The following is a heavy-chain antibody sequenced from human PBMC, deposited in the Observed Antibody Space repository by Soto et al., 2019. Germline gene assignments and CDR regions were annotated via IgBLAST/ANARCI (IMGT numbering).Heavy chain of an antibody. V-gene: IGHV6-1*01. Sequence: QVQLQQSGPGLVKPSQTLSLTCAISGDSVSSNSAAWNWIRQSPSRGLEWLGRTYYRSKWYNDYAVLLKSRITTTPDTSKIRFCVQVKSVTPEDTAVYYCASLGYCSSTRCSRLFDIWGQGTMVPVSS. CDR3: ASLGYCSSTRCSRLFDI. CDR1: GDSVSSNSAA. D-gene: IGHD2-2*01. CDR2: TYYRSKWYN. J-gene: IGHJ3*02.